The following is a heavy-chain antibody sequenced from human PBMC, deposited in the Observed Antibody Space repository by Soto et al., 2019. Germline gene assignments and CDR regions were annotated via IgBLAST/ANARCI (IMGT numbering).Heavy chain of an antibody. D-gene: IGHD3-22*01. CDR3: ARAPDDYYDSSGYSSDP. Sequence: PGGSLRLSCAASGFTFSSYSMNWVRQAPGKGLEWVSSISSSSSYIYYADSVKGRFTISRDNAKNSLYLQMNSLRAEDTAVYYCARAPDDYYDSSGYSSDPWGQGTLVTAPQ. J-gene: IGHJ5*02. CDR1: GFTFSSYS. CDR2: ISSSSSYI. V-gene: IGHV3-21*01.